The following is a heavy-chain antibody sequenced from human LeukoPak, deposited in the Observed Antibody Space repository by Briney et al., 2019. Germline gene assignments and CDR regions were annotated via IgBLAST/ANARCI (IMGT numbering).Heavy chain of an antibody. V-gene: IGHV1-2*02. J-gene: IGHJ5*02. D-gene: IGHD2-2*01. CDR2: INSNSGGT. CDR3: ATYCSSTSCLGRFDP. CDR1: GYTFTGYY. Sequence: SVKVSCKASGYTFTGYYMHWVRQAPGQGLEWMGWINSNSGGTNYAQKFQGRVTMTRDTSINTAYMELSRLRSDDTAVYYCATYCSSTSCLGRFDPWGQGTLVTVSS.